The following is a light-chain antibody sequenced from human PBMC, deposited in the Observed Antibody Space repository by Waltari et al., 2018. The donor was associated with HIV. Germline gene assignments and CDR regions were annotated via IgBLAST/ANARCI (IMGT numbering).Light chain of an antibody. CDR1: NIGTKS. CDR3: QVWDIDSEHI. V-gene: IGLV3-21*02. CDR2: DTI. J-gene: IGLJ2*01. Sequence: SYVLTQPPSVSVAPGQTARMTCVGNNIGTKSVHWYQPRPGQGPVLVCHDTIARTTGIPERYSGSNSGNTATLTISRVAAGDEAHYYCQVWDIDSEHIFGGGTKLTV.